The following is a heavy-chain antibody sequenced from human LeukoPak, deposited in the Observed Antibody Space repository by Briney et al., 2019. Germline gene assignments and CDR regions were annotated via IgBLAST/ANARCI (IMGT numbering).Heavy chain of an antibody. CDR2: TSSSGDYV. J-gene: IGHJ5*02. Sequence: GGSLRLSCAASGFTFSSYSMNWVRQAPGMGLEWVSSTSSSGDYVYYADSVKGRFTISRDNAKSSLYLQMNSLRAEDTAVYYCARSGYCSGGSCLNWFDPWGQGTLVTVSS. V-gene: IGHV3-21*01. D-gene: IGHD2-15*01. CDR1: GFTFSSYS. CDR3: ARSGYCSGGSCLNWFDP.